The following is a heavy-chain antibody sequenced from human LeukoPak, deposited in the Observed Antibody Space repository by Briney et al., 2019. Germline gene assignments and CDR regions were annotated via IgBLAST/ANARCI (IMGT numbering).Heavy chain of an antibody. J-gene: IGHJ6*02. CDR1: GYTFTSFD. D-gene: IGHD3-10*01. Sequence: ASVKVSCKASGYTFTSFDINWVRQAPGQGLEWMGWMNPNSGNTGYAQKFQGRVTMSRNTSISTAYMELSSLRSEDTAVYYCARDDYPYGSDVWGQGTTVTVSS. V-gene: IGHV1-8*01. CDR2: MNPNSGNT. CDR3: ARDDYPYGSDV.